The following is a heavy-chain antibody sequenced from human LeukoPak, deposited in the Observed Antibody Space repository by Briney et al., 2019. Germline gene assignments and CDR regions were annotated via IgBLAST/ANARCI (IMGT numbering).Heavy chain of an antibody. D-gene: IGHD7-27*01. V-gene: IGHV3-23*01. CDR1: GFTFSSSA. Sequence: PGGSLRLSCAASGFTFSSSAMSWVRQAPGKGLEWVSSISASGGTTYYADSVKGRFTISRDNSMNTLYLQMNSLRAEDTAIYYCASETSGDSGAFDIWGQGTMVTVSS. J-gene: IGHJ3*02. CDR2: ISASGGTT. CDR3: ASETSGDSGAFDI.